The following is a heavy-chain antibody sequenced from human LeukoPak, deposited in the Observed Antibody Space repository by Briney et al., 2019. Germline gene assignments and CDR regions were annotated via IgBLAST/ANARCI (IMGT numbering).Heavy chain of an antibody. CDR2: VNPNSGGT. V-gene: IGHV1-2*02. CDR3: ARDGGDWPPDHDY. D-gene: IGHD2-21*02. J-gene: IGHJ4*02. CDR1: GYTFTGYY. Sequence: ASVKVSCKASGYTFTGYYMHWVRQAPGQGLEWMGWVNPNSGGTNYAQKFQGRVTMTRDTSISTAYMELSRLRSDDTAVYYCARDGGDWPPDHDYWGQGTLVTVSS.